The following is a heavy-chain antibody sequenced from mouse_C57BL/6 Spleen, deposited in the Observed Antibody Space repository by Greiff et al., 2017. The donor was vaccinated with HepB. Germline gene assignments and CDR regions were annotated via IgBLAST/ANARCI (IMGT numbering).Heavy chain of an antibody. V-gene: IGHV1-22*01. Sequence: EVQLQQSGPELVKPGASVKMSCKASGYTFTDYNMHWVKQSHGKSLEWIGYINPNNGGTSYNQKFKGKAPLTVNKSSSTAYMELRSLTSEDSAVYYCARPIYDGYYEFAYWGQGTLVTVSA. D-gene: IGHD2-3*01. J-gene: IGHJ3*01. CDR1: GYTFTDYN. CDR3: ARPIYDGYYEFAY. CDR2: INPNNGGT.